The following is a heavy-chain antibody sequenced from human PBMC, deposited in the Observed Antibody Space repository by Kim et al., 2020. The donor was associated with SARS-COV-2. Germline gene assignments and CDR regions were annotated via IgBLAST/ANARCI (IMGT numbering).Heavy chain of an antibody. J-gene: IGHJ4*02. D-gene: IGHD2-15*01. V-gene: IGHV3-7*01. CDR3: VKALGGRPEGY. CDR1: GFTFSKSW. CDR2: IKNDGNEK. Sequence: GGSLRLSCAASGFTFSKSWMNWVRQTPGKGLEWVANIKNDGNEKNYVDSVKGRFTISRDNSENSVYLQMNSLRAEDTAVYYCVKALGGRPEGYWGQGTLVTVSS.